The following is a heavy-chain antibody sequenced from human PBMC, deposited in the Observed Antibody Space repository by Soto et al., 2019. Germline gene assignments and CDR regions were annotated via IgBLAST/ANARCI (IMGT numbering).Heavy chain of an antibody. CDR3: AKIVVAVSGSIDY. CDR1: GFTFSSYG. D-gene: IGHD6-19*01. CDR2: ISYDGSNK. J-gene: IGHJ4*02. Sequence: QVQLVESGGGVVQPGRSLRLSCAASGFTFSSYGMHWVRQAPGKGLERVAVISYDGSNKYYADSVKGRFTISRDNSKNTLYLQMNSRRAEDTAVYYCAKIVVAVSGSIDYWGQGTLVTVSS. V-gene: IGHV3-30*18.